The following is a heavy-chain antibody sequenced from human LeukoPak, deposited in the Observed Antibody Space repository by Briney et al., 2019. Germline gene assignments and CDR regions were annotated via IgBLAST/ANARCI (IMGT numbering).Heavy chain of an antibody. CDR2: IYYSGST. J-gene: IGHJ6*03. CDR1: GGSISSGGYY. CDR3: ARVMRYFDWLLQTGDYYYMDV. V-gene: IGHV4-31*03. Sequence: SQTLSLTCTVSGGSISSGGYYWSWLRQHPGKGLEWIGYIYYSGSTYYNPSLKSRVTISVDTSKNQFSLKLSSVTAADTAVYYCARVMRYFDWLLQTGDYYYMDVWGKGTTVTVSS. D-gene: IGHD3-9*01.